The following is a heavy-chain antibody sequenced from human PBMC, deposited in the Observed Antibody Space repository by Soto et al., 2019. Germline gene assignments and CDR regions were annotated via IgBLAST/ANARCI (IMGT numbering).Heavy chain of an antibody. J-gene: IGHJ4*02. CDR3: VKGSCSGGSCYSGDY. CDR1: GFTFSGHY. Sequence: EVELVESGGGLVQPGGSLRLSCAASGFTFSGHYMDWVRQAPGEGLEWVGRIRNKANSYTTEYAASVRGRFTISRDDSKNSLDLQMNSLKTEDTAVYYCVKGSCSGGSCYSGDYWGQGTLVTVSS. D-gene: IGHD2-15*01. V-gene: IGHV3-72*01. CDR2: IRNKANSYTT.